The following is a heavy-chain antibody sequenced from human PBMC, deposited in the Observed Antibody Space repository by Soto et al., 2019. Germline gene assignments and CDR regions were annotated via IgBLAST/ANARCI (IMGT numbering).Heavy chain of an antibody. CDR2: VFHSGSV. J-gene: IGHJ6*02. CDR1: GGSISGDYYH. D-gene: IGHD2-21*02. Sequence: QVQLQQSGPGLVKPSQTLSLTCTVSGGSISGDYYHWTWIRQSPGKVLEWIGYVFHSGSVLYNPSLKSRLNLSVDTSKNQFSLRLSSVTAADTAVYFCAREDDGGDRDYYGLDVWGQGTTVTVSS. CDR3: AREDDGGDRDYYGLDV. V-gene: IGHV4-30-4*08.